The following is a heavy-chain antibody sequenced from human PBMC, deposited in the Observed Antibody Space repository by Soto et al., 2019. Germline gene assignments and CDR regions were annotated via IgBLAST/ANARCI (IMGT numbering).Heavy chain of an antibody. Sequence: LAESLKISCQVSGYTFTIYWIGWVRQMPGKGLEWMGIIYPSDSDTRYSPSFQGQVTISADQSINTAYLQWDSLKASDTAIYYCARPANTVADHFDLWGQGTPVTVSS. CDR1: GYTFTIYW. V-gene: IGHV5-51*01. J-gene: IGHJ4*02. D-gene: IGHD4-17*01. CDR2: IYPSDSDT. CDR3: ARPANTVADHFDL.